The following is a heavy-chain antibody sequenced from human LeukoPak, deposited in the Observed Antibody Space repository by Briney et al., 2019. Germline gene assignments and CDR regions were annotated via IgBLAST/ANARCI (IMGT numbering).Heavy chain of an antibody. V-gene: IGHV3-21*01. CDR3: AREAIVVVPAAIRRVWYYYGMDV. CDR2: INNVASHI. J-gene: IGHJ6*02. Sequence: KAGGSLRLSCAASGFSISSSAMNWVRQAPGKGLEWVSSINNVASHIYYAGSVRGRFTISRDNAKNSLYLQMNSLRAEDTAVYYCAREAIVVVPAAIRRVWYYYGMDVWGQGTTVTVSS. D-gene: IGHD2-2*02. CDR1: GFSISSSA.